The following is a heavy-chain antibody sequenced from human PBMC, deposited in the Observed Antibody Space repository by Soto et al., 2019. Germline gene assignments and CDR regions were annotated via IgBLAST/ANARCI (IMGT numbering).Heavy chain of an antibody. J-gene: IGHJ5*02. CDR2: VHHSGRT. D-gene: IGHD2-15*01. CDR3: ARDRGFCTSGSCTNWFDP. CDR1: GDSVTSVGYY. V-gene: IGHV4-61*08. Sequence: SETLSLTCTVSGDSVTSVGYYWSWIRQSPGKGLEWIGYVHHSGRTNYNPASAALGGRVSISVDTSKNHFSLRLPSVTAADPAVYYCARDRGFCTSGSCTNWFDPWGQGTLVTVS.